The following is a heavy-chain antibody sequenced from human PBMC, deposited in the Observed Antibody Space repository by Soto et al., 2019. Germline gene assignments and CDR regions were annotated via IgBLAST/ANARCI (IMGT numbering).Heavy chain of an antibody. Sequence: GLEWIGYIYYSGSTNYNPSLKXXVTISVDTSKNQFSLKLSSVTAADTAVYYCARGARSGYYYYYYGVDVWGQGTTVTVSS. CDR2: IYYSGST. J-gene: IGHJ6*02. V-gene: IGHV4-59*01. CDR3: ARGARSGYYYYYYGVDV. D-gene: IGHD3-22*01.